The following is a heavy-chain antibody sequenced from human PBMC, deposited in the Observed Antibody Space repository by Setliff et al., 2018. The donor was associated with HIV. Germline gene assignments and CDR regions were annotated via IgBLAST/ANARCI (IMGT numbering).Heavy chain of an antibody. J-gene: IGHJ4*02. D-gene: IGHD6-6*01. Sequence: GASVKVSCKASRYTFTGYHIFWVRQAPGQGLESMGWINPDSGVTYYAQRFQGRVTMTRDTSITTAYMGLTSLRSDDTAVYYCARGMVWGRFSTSSDYWGQGTLVTV. V-gene: IGHV1-2*02. CDR1: RYTFTGYH. CDR2: INPDSGVT. CDR3: ARGMVWGRFSTSSDY.